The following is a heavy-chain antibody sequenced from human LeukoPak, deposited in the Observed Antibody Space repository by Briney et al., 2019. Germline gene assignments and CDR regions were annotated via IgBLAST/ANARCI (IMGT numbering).Heavy chain of an antibody. CDR1: GFSFSDYY. D-gene: IGHD1-26*01. J-gene: IGHJ4*02. CDR3: ARDPPGGGSYQFDY. CDR2: IYHSGST. V-gene: IGHV4-38-2*02. Sequence: GSLRLSCAASGFSFSDYYMDWFRQPPGKGLEWIGSIYHSGSTYYNPSLKSRVTISVDTSKNQFSLKLSSVTAADTAVYYCARDPPGGGSYQFDYWGQGTLVTVSS.